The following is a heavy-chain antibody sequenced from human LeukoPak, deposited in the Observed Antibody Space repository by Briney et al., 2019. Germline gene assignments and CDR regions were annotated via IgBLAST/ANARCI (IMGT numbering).Heavy chain of an antibody. J-gene: IGHJ3*02. Sequence: SVKVSCKASGGTFSSYAISWVRQAPGQGLEWMGGIIPIFGTANYAQKFQGRVTITADESTSTAYMELSSLRSEDTAVYYCARAPSKRLFGALTWGIWGQGSMVTVSS. CDR3: ARAPSKRLFGALTWGI. CDR2: IIPIFGTA. V-gene: IGHV1-69*01. D-gene: IGHD1-26*01. CDR1: GGTFSSYA.